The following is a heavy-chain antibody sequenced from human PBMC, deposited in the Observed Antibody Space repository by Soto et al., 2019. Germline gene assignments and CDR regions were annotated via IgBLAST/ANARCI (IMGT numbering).Heavy chain of an antibody. CDR2: ISSSSSTI. CDR3: ARVPPSIAVGSPQH. J-gene: IGHJ1*01. D-gene: IGHD6-19*01. Sequence: EVQLVESGGGLVQPGGSLRLSCAASGFTFSSYSMNWVRQAPGKGLEWVSYISSSSSTIYYADSVQGRFTISRDNAKNSLYLQMNSLRAEDTAVYYCARVPPSIAVGSPQHWGQGTLVTVSS. CDR1: GFTFSSYS. V-gene: IGHV3-48*01.